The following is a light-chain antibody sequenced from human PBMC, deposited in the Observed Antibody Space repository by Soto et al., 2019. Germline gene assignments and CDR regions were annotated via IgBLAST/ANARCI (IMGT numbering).Light chain of an antibody. CDR1: QRISNF. Sequence: DIQMTQSPSSLSASVGDRVTITCRASQRISNFLNWYQQKPGKAPKLLIYGASNLQSGVPSRFSGSGSGTHFTLTISALQPDDFATYYCQQSYNTPALTFGGGTKVDIK. CDR2: GAS. CDR3: QQSYNTPALT. V-gene: IGKV1-39*01. J-gene: IGKJ4*01.